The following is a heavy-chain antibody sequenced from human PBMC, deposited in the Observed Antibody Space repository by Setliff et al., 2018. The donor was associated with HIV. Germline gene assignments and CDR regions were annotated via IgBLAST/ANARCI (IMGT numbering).Heavy chain of an antibody. J-gene: IGHJ5*02. CDR3: ARGHLDYNFWDEVLGNWFDP. Sequence: GASVKVSCKASGGTFSSYAISWVRQAPGQGLEWMGGIIPILGIANYAQKFQGRVTITADKSTSTAYMELSSRRSEDTAVYYCARGHLDYNFWDEVLGNWFDPWGQGTLVTVSS. V-gene: IGHV1-69*10. D-gene: IGHD3-3*01. CDR1: GGTFSSYA. CDR2: IIPILGIA.